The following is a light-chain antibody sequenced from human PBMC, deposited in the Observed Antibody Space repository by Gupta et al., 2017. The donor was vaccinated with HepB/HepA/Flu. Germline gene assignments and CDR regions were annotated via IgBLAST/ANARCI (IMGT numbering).Light chain of an antibody. CDR3: MIWHSSAWV. CDR1: SGINVGTYN. Sequence: QAVVTQPSSLSASPGASPSLTCTLRSGINVGTYNIYWYQQKPGSPPHFLLRYKSDSDKQQGSGVPSRFSGSKHASANAGILLISGLQSEDEADYYCMIWHSSAWVFGGGTKLTVL. CDR2: YKSDSDK. V-gene: IGLV5-45*02. J-gene: IGLJ3*02.